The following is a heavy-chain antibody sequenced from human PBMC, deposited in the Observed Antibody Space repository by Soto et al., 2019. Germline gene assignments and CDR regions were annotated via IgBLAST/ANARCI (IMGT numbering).Heavy chain of an antibody. D-gene: IGHD2-21*01. CDR3: ARVVSWVDP. Sequence: QVQLQESGPGLVKPSQTLSLTCTVSGGSINSGDYYWSWIRQPPGKGLEWIGYIYYSGSTYYNPSLKSRVTMSIGTSKSQFSLRLNSVTAADTAVYYCARVVSWVDPWGQGTLVTVSS. J-gene: IGHJ5*02. V-gene: IGHV4-30-4*01. CDR1: GGSINSGDYY. CDR2: IYYSGST.